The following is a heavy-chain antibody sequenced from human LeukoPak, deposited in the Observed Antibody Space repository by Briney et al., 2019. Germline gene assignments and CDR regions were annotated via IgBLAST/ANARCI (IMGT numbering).Heavy chain of an antibody. D-gene: IGHD3-16*01. CDR2: ISGGGVTT. V-gene: IGHV3-23*01. Sequence: GGSLRLSCVGSGFTSIAYALTWARQAPGKGLEWVSGISGGGVTTYYADSVKGRFTISRDNSKNTLYLQMNSPGADDTAIYYCARNQQLGGHSYYYYGMDVWGQGTTVTVSS. CDR1: GFTSIAYA. J-gene: IGHJ6*02. CDR3: ARNQQLGGHSYYYYGMDV.